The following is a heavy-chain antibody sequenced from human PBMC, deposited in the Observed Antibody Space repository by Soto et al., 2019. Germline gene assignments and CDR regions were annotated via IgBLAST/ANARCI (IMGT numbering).Heavy chain of an antibody. V-gene: IGHV4-61*01. J-gene: IGHJ5*02. CDR3: ARYDAESGSNKLDP. Sequence: QVQLQESGPGVVKPSDTLSVTCTVSGGSVSSRSHFWSWIRQPPGGGLQWIGYIYYTGNTNYSSSLKSVSTLSVDTSRNQFSLRLTSVTAADTAIYYCARYDAESGSNKLDPWGQGTLVTVSS. D-gene: IGHD5-12*01. CDR2: IYYTGNT. CDR1: GGSVSSRSHF.